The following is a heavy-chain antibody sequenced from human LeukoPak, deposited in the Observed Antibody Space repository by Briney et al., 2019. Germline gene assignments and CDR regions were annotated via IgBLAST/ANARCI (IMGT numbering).Heavy chain of an antibody. CDR1: GFTVSSNY. D-gene: IGHD2-15*01. V-gene: IGHV3-66*01. CDR2: IYSGGST. Sequence: PGGSLRLSYAASGFTVSSNYMSWVRQAPGKGPEWVSVIYSGGSTYYADSVKGRFTVSRDNSKNTLYLQMNSLRAEDTAVYYCASGGVVAATPVDYWGQGTLVTVSS. CDR3: ASGGVVAATPVDY. J-gene: IGHJ4*02.